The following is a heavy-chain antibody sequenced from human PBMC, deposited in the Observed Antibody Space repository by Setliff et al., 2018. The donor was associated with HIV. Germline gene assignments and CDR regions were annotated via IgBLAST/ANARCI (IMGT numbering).Heavy chain of an antibody. CDR2: IYTSGST. D-gene: IGHD6-19*01. CDR1: GGSISSYY. J-gene: IGHJ2*01. V-gene: IGHV4-4*08. Sequence: LSLTCTVSGGSISSYYWSWIRQPPGKGLEWIGYIYTSGSTNYNPSLKSRVTISVDTSKNQFSLKLSSVTAADTAVYYCAGRTAVAGRRYFDLWGRGTLVTVSS. CDR3: AGRTAVAGRRYFDL.